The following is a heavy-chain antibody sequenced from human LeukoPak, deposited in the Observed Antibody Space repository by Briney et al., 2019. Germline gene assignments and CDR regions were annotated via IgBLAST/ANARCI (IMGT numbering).Heavy chain of an antibody. V-gene: IGHV3-7*01. CDR2: IKQDGSEK. J-gene: IGHJ4*02. Sequence: PGGSLRLSCAASGFTFSTYWMSWVRQGPGKGLEWVANIKQDGSEKYYVDSVKGRFTISRDNANSSLFLQMNSLGGEDTAVYYCARGGAPRSCSNGVCYSSFFDSWGQGTLVTVSS. D-gene: IGHD2-8*01. CDR1: GFTFSTYW. CDR3: ARGGAPRSCSNGVCYSSFFDS.